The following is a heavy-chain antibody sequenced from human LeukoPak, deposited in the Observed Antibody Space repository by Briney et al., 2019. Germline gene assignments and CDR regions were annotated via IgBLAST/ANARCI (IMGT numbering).Heavy chain of an antibody. J-gene: IGHJ4*02. Sequence: PGGSLRLSCAASGFTFSSYAMHWVRQAPGKGLESVAVISYDGGNKYYADSVKGRFTISRDNSKNTLYLQMNSLRAEDTAVYYCAGEYYYDSSGWYWGQGTLVTVSS. CDR1: GFTFSSYA. CDR2: ISYDGGNK. V-gene: IGHV3-30-3*01. D-gene: IGHD3-22*01. CDR3: AGEYYYDSSGWY.